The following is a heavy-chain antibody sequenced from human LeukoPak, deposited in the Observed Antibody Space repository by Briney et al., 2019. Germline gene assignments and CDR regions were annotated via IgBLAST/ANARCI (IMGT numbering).Heavy chain of an antibody. CDR2: FDPESGET. V-gene: IGHV1-24*01. D-gene: IGHD6-19*01. J-gene: IGHJ6*03. CDR3: AGAGINYFYMDV. CDR1: GYTLIELS. Sequence: APVRVSCKVSGYTLIELSMHWVRQVPGKGLEWVGGFDPESGETIYAQKFQGRVTMTEDTSTDTAYMDLSSLRSEDTAVYYCAGAGINYFYMDVWGKGTTVTVSS.